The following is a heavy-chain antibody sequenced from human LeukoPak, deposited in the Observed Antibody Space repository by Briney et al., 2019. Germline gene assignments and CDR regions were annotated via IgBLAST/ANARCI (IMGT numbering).Heavy chain of an antibody. CDR3: ARENIVVVPAAIQRWFDP. CDR1: GFTFSSYA. V-gene: IGHV3-30*01. J-gene: IGHJ5*02. Sequence: PGRSLRLSCAASGFTFSSYAMHWFRQAPGKGLEWVAVISYDGSNKYYADSVKGRFTISRDNSKNTLYLQMNSLRAEDTAVYYCARENIVVVPAAIQRWFDPWGQGTLVTVSS. D-gene: IGHD2-2*02. CDR2: ISYDGSNK.